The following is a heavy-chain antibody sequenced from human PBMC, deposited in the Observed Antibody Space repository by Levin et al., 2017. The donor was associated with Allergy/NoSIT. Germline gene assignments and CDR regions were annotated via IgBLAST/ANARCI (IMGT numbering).Heavy chain of an antibody. CDR2: ISGSGNT. CDR3: AKRGGAVVAGTYYFDY. CDR1: GFTFSSYA. D-gene: IGHD6-19*01. Sequence: GESLKISCAASGFTFSSYAMSWVRQAPGKGLEWVSGISGSGNTYYADSVKGRFTISRDNSKNTLYLQMSSLRAEDTAIYYCAKRGGAVVAGTYYFDYWGQGTLVTVSS. V-gene: IGHV3-23*01. J-gene: IGHJ4*02.